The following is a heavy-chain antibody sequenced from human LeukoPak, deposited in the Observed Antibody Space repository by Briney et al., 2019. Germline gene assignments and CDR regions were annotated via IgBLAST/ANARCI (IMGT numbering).Heavy chain of an antibody. CDR1: GGTFSSYT. CDR3: ARGFKAYDILTGSPQLGI. D-gene: IGHD3-9*01. V-gene: IGHV1-69*02. J-gene: IGHJ3*02. Sequence: SVKVSCKASGGTFSSYTISWVRQAPGQGLEWMGRIIPILGIANYAQKSQGRVTITADKSTSTAYMELSSLRSEDTAVYYCARGFKAYDILTGSPQLGIWGQGTMVTVSS. CDR2: IIPILGIA.